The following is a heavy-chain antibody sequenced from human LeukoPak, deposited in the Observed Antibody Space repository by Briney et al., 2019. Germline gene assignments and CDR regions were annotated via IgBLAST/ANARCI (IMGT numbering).Heavy chain of an antibody. CDR1: GGSMNSYY. V-gene: IGHV4-59*08. J-gene: IGHJ4*02. Sequence: ASETLSLTCSVSGGSMNSYYWSWIRQSPGKGLEWIGYNSGSTNYNPSLKSRVTISVDTSKNQFSLKLSPVTAADTAVYYCARHVWLQPFDYWGQGTLVTVSS. CDR2: NSGST. CDR3: ARHVWLQPFDY. D-gene: IGHD3-9*01.